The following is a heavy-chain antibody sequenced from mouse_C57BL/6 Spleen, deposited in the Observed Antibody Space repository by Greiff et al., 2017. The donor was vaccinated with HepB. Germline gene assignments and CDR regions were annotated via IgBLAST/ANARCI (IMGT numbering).Heavy chain of an antibody. CDR2: INPGSGGT. V-gene: IGHV1-54*01. CDR3: ARDYYGPYYFDY. Sequence: QVQLQQSGAELVRPGTSVKVSCKASGYAFTNYLIEWVKQRPGQGLEWIGVINPGSGGTNYNEKFKGKATLTADKSSSTAYMQLSSLTSEDSAVYFCARDYYGPYYFDYWGQGTTLTVSS. CDR1: GYAFTNYL. J-gene: IGHJ2*01. D-gene: IGHD1-1*01.